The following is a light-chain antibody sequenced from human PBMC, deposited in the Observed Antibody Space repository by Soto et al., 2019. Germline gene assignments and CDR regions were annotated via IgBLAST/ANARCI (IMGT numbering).Light chain of an antibody. J-gene: IGKJ5*01. Sequence: EILLAQSPATLSLSTGERAPLSCRASQSISSNLAWYQQKPGQAPRLLIYGASSRATGIPDRFSGSGSGTDFTLTISRLEPEDFAVYYCQQYGSSPITFAQGTRLE. CDR3: QQYGSSPIT. V-gene: IGKV3-20*01. CDR1: QSISSN. CDR2: GAS.